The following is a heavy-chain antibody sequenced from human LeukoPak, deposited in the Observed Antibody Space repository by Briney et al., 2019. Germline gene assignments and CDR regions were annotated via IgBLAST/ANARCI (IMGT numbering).Heavy chain of an antibody. J-gene: IGHJ3*02. D-gene: IGHD2-21*01. CDR1: AFTFSNHW. V-gene: IGHV3-74*01. CDR3: GRERMVIPYAFDI. CDR2: ISSDGSRT. Sequence: GGSLRLSCAASAFTFSNHWMHWVRQAPGKGLVWVSDISSDGSRTFYADSVKGRFIISRDNAKNTVYLQMNSLRAEDTAVYYCGRERMVIPYAFDIWGQGTMVTVSS.